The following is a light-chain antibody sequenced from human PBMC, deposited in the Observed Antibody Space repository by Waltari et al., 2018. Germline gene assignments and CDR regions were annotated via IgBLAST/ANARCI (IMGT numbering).Light chain of an antibody. CDR1: TSNIGGNS. CDR2: SIS. V-gene: IGLV1-44*01. Sequence: QYVLTQPPSLSPTPGPWVTIPCSGTTSNIGGNSVTWYQQVPGKAPKLLIYSISQRPSGVPARFSGSKSGTSASLAISGLQPEDEADYYCAVWDDSVSGWVFGGGTKLTVL. CDR3: AVWDDSVSGWV. J-gene: IGLJ3*02.